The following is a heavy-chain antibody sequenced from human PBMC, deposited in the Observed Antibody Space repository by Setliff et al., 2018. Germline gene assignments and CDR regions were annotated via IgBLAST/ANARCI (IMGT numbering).Heavy chain of an antibody. CDR3: ARGITGNYNFWSGYYNYYYYYMDV. Sequence: SETLSLTCAVYGGSFSGCYWSWIRQPPGKGLEWIGEINHSGSTNYNPSLKSRVTISVDTSKNQFSLKLSSVTAADTAVYYCARGITGNYNFWSGYYNYYYYYMDVWGKGTTVTVSS. CDR1: GGSFSGCY. J-gene: IGHJ6*03. D-gene: IGHD3-3*01. V-gene: IGHV4-34*01. CDR2: INHSGST.